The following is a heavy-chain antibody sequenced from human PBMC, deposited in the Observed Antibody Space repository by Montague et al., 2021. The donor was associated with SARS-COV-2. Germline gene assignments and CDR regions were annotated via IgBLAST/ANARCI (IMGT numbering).Heavy chain of an antibody. CDR3: ARSGDPGTTVTYLY. D-gene: IGHD4-11*01. Sequence: SETLSLTCTFSGGSISTIVNFWGWIRQPPGKGLEWIGSISYTGSTYHNPSPKSRVTMSVDTSKNQFSLKLNSVTAADPAVYYCARSGDPGTTVTYLYWGQGTLVTVSS. CDR2: ISYTGST. J-gene: IGHJ4*02. CDR1: GGSISTIVNF. V-gene: IGHV4-39*07.